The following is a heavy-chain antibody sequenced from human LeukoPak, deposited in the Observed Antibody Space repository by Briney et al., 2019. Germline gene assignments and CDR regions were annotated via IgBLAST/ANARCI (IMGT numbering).Heavy chain of an antibody. V-gene: IGHV1-2*02. D-gene: IGHD1-14*01. J-gene: IGHJ4*02. CDR1: GYTFTGYY. CDR2: INPNSGGT. Sequence: ASVKVSCKASGYTFTGYYMHWVRQAPGQGLEWMGWINPNSGGTNYAQKFQGRVTMTRDTSISTAYMELSRRRSDDTAVYYCAGFRPERYYFDYWGQGTLVTVSS. CDR3: AGFRPERYYFDY.